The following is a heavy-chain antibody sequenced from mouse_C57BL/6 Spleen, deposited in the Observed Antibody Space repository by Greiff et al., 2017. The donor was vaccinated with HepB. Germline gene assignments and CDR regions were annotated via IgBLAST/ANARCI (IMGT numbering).Heavy chain of an antibody. CDR2: ISSGSSTI. D-gene: IGHD1-1*01. Sequence: DVKLVESGGGLVKPGGSLKLSCAASGFTFSDYGMHWVRQAPEKGLEWVAYISSGSSTIYYADTVKGRFTISRDNAKNTLFLQMTSLRSEDTAMYYCSAYYYGSEAWFAYWGQGTLVTVSA. J-gene: IGHJ3*01. CDR1: GFTFSDYG. CDR3: SAYYYGSEAWFAY. V-gene: IGHV5-17*01.